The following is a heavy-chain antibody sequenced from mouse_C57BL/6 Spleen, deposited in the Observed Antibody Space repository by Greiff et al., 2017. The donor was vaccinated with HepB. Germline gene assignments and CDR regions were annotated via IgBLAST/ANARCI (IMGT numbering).Heavy chain of an antibody. J-gene: IGHJ2*01. Sequence: QVQLQQSGAELVRPGASVKLSCKASGYTFTDYYINWVKQRPGQGLEWIARIYPGSGNTYYNEKFKGKATLTAEKSSSTAYMQLSSLTSEDSAVYFCERFTYYGNSDYWGQGTTLTVSS. CDR1: GYTFTDYY. CDR3: ERFTYYGNSDY. CDR2: IYPGSGNT. V-gene: IGHV1-76*01. D-gene: IGHD2-10*01.